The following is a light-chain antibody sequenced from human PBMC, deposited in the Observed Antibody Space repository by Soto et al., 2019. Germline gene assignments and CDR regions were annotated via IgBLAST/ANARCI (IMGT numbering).Light chain of an antibody. CDR2: AAS. J-gene: IGKJ4*01. CDR3: QQANSFPRT. V-gene: IGKV1-12*01. CDR1: KNINTW. Sequence: DIQVTQSPSTLSASVGDRAAITCRASKNINTWLAWYQQKPGKAPKLLIYAASSLQSGVPSRFSGSGYGTDFTLTISSLQPEDFATYYCQQANSFPRTFGGGTKVDIK.